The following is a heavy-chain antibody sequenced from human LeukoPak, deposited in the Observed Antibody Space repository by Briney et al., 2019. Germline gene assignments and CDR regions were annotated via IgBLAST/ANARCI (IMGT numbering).Heavy chain of an antibody. CDR3: ARVLSYYYEDDAFDI. CDR2: IKTDGGST. D-gene: IGHD3-22*01. Sequence: PGGSLRLSCAASGFSFSSYWMHWVRQAPGKGLVWVSRIKTDGGSTSYADSVKGRFTISRDNAKNTLYLQMNSLRAEDTAVYYCARVLSYYYEDDAFDIWGQGTMVTVSS. CDR1: GFSFSSYW. V-gene: IGHV3-74*01. J-gene: IGHJ3*02.